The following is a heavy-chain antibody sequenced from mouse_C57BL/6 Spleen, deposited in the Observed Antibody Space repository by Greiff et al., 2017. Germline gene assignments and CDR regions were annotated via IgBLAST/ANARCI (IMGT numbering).Heavy chain of an antibody. J-gene: IGHJ4*01. CDR1: GYSITSGYY. V-gene: IGHV3-6*01. D-gene: IGHD2-4*01. Sequence: ESGPGLVKPSQSLSLTCSVTGYSITSGYYWNWIRQFPGNKLEWMGYISYDGSNNYNPSLKNRISITRDTSKNQFFLKLNSVTTEDTATYYCAREGFYYDYLYAMDYWGQGTSVTVSS. CDR3: AREGFYYDYLYAMDY. CDR2: ISYDGSN.